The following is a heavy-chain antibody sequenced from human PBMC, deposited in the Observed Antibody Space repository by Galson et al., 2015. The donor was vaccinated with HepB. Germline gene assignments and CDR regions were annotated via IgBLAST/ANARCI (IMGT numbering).Heavy chain of an antibody. CDR2: INHSGST. V-gene: IGHV4-34*01. J-gene: IGHJ4*02. CDR1: GVSFTDYY. D-gene: IGHD6-19*01. CDR3: ARYTSGWASFDY. Sequence: ETLSLTCAVYGVSFTDYYWNWIRQPPGKGLEWIGEINHSGSTNYNPSLESRVTISVDTSKNQFSLKLKSVTAADTAVYYCARYTSGWASFDYWGQGRLVTVSS.